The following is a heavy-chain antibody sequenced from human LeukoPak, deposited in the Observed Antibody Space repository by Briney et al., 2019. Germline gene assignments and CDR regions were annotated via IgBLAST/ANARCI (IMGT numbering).Heavy chain of an antibody. V-gene: IGHV3-21*01. CDR3: AKDGGGGLCFFDY. D-gene: IGHD3-16*01. Sequence: GGSLRLSCAASGFTFSSYSMNWVRQAPGKGLEWVSSISSSSSYIYYADSVKGRFTISRDNAKNSLYLQMNSPRAEDTAIYYCAKDGGGGLCFFDYWGQGTLVTVSS. CDR2: ISSSSSYI. CDR1: GFTFSSYS. J-gene: IGHJ4*02.